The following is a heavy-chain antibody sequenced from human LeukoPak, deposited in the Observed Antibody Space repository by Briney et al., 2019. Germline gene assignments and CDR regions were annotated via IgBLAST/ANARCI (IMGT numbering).Heavy chain of an antibody. CDR3: AKDPSNLGPIDY. J-gene: IGHJ4*02. CDR1: GFTFSTYA. D-gene: IGHD7-27*01. CDR2: ISGSGDNT. Sequence: GGSLRLSCAVSGFTFSTYAMSWVRQAPGKGLEWVSVISGSGDNTYYADSVKGRFTISRDNSKNTLYLQINSLRAEDTAVYFCAKDPSNLGPIDYWGQGTLVTVSS. V-gene: IGHV3-23*01.